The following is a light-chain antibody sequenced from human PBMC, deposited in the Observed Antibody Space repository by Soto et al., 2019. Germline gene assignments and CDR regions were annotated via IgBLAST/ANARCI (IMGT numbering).Light chain of an antibody. Sequence: DIMLTQTPATLSVSPGERATLSCRASQSVSSNLAWNQQKPGQAPRLLIYDASNRATGIPARFSGSGSGTDFTLTISSLEPEDFAVYYCQQRSNWPTFGQGTKVDI. CDR2: DAS. CDR3: QQRSNWPT. J-gene: IGKJ1*01. V-gene: IGKV3-11*01. CDR1: QSVSSN.